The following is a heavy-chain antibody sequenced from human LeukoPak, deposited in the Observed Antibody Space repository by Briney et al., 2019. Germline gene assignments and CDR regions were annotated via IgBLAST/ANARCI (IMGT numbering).Heavy chain of an antibody. J-gene: IGHJ6*02. CDR2: VKHDGSEK. D-gene: IGHD5/OR15-5a*01. CDR3: ARVVPVYAGRYRGGMDV. V-gene: IGHV3-7*01. Sequence: GGSLRRSCAASGFTFINYWMTWVRQGPGRGLEWVANVKHDGSEKNYVGSVKGRFTISRDNAKNSLYLQMNSLRAEDTGVYYCARVVPVYAGRYRGGMDVWGQGTTVTVSS. CDR1: GFTFINYW.